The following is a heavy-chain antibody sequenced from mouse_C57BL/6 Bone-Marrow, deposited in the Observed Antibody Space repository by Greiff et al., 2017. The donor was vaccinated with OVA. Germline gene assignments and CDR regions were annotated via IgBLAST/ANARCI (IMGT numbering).Heavy chain of an antibody. CDR1: GYTFTSYW. V-gene: IGHV1-64*01. Sequence: QVQLQQPGTELVKPGASVKLSCKASGYTFTSYWMHWVKQRPGQGLEWIGMIHPNSGSTNYNEKFKSKATLTVDKSSSTAYMQLSSLTSEDSAVYYCARRGNCPYFDYWGQGTTLTVSS. J-gene: IGHJ2*01. CDR3: ARRGNCPYFDY. CDR2: IHPNSGST. D-gene: IGHD4-1*01.